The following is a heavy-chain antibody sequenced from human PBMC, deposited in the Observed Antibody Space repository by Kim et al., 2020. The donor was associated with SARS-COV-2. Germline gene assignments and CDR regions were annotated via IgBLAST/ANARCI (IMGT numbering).Heavy chain of an antibody. CDR1: GYTFTSYD. CDR2: MNPNSGNT. D-gene: IGHD4-17*01. CDR3: ARGISSQLYIEYGDYDAGRGFDI. Sequence: ASVKVSCKASGYTFTSYDINWVRQATGQGLEWMGWMNPNSGNTGYAQKFQGRVTMTRNTSISTAYMELSSLRSEDTAVYYCARGISSQLYIEYGDYDAGRGFDIWGQGTMVTVSS. V-gene: IGHV1-8*01. J-gene: IGHJ3*02.